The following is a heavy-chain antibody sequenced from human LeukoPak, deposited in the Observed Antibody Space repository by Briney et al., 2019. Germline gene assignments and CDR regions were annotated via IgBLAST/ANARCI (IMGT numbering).Heavy chain of an antibody. CDR3: ARGAVLRYFDWIYSRGDRGIYFDY. Sequence: GGSLRLSCAASGFTFSSYEMNWVRQAPGKGLEWVSYISSSGSTIYYADSVKGRFTISRDNAKNSLYLQMNSLRAEDTAVYYCARGAVLRYFDWIYSRGDRGIYFDYWGQGTLVTVSS. J-gene: IGHJ4*02. CDR2: ISSSGSTI. CDR1: GFTFSSYE. D-gene: IGHD3-9*01. V-gene: IGHV3-48*03.